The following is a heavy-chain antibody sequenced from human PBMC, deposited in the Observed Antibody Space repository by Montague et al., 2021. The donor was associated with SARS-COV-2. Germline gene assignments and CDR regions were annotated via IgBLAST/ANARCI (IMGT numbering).Heavy chain of an antibody. CDR2: FYYSGST. CDR1: GGSVSSDSYY. D-gene: IGHD3-9*01. Sequence: SETLSLTCTVSGGSVSSDSYYWSWLRQPPGKGLEWIGYFYYSGSTNYTPSLKSRVTISVDTSKNQFSLKLTSVTAADTAVYFCARVYYDISAMDVWGQGTTVTVSS. V-gene: IGHV4-61*01. J-gene: IGHJ6*02. CDR3: ARVYYDISAMDV.